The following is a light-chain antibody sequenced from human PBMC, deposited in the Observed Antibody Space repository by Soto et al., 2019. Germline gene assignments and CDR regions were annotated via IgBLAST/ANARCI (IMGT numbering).Light chain of an antibody. CDR1: QTISSW. CDR3: QQYSSFSRT. J-gene: IGKJ1*01. Sequence: EIQMTQSPSTLSASVGDRFAITCRASQTISSWLAWYQQKPGKAPELLIYDASTLESGVPSRFSGSGSGTEFSLTISSLQPDDFATFYCQQYSSFSRTFGQGTKVDIK. CDR2: DAS. V-gene: IGKV1-5*01.